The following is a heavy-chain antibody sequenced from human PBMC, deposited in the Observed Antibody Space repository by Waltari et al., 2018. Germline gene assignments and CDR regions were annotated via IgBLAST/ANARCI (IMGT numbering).Heavy chain of an antibody. J-gene: IGHJ6*03. V-gene: IGHV3-7*01. CDR1: GFNLSNYL. CDR3: ARDYYYYIDV. CDR2: IKQDGSEK. Sequence: EMQLVESGGGLVQPGGSLRRSFAVSGFNLSNYLMTWVRQAPGKGLEWVANIKQDGSEKSYVDSVKGRFTISRDNAKNSVYLQMNSVRAEDTALYYCARDYYYYIDVWGKGTTVTVSS.